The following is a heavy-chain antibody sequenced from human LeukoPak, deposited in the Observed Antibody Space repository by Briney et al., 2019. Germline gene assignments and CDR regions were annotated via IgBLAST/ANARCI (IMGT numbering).Heavy chain of an antibody. CDR2: INVNSGGT. Sequence: ASVKVSCKASGYTFTCYYMHWVRQAPGQGLEGMGWINVNSGGTNSAQKFEGRVTMTRETSISTAYMELSRLRSDDTAVYYCARRLVDRAFDIWGQGTMVTVSS. D-gene: IGHD6-19*01. CDR3: ARRLVDRAFDI. J-gene: IGHJ3*02. CDR1: GYTFTCYY. V-gene: IGHV1-2*02.